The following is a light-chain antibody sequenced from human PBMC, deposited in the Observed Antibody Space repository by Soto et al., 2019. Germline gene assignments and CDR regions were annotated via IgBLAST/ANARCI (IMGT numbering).Light chain of an antibody. CDR1: SSNIGAGYD. CDR2: GAT. V-gene: IGLV1-40*01. CDR3: QSYDSGLSGAL. J-gene: IGLJ2*01. Sequence: QAVVTQPPSVSRAPGQRVTISCTGSSSNIGAGYDVHWYQQHPGTAPRLLIYGATHRPSGVPERFSGSRSGSSASLTITGLQAEDESFYHCQSYDSGLSGALFGGGTKLTVL.